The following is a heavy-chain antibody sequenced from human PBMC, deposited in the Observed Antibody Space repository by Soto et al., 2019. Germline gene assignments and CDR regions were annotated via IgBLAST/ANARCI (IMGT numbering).Heavy chain of an antibody. CDR1: GDSIFGGDYY. Sequence: SETLSLTCTVSGDSIFGGDYYWSWIRQAPGKGLQWVGSIYYSGRTYYNPSLESRIAMTVDTSQNPFSLKLSSVTAADSAVYFCARDVDSTILKPNDAFGIWGQGSMVTVSS. J-gene: IGHJ3*02. CDR2: IYYSGRT. CDR3: ARDVDSTILKPNDAFGI. V-gene: IGHV4-30-4*01. D-gene: IGHD5-18*01.